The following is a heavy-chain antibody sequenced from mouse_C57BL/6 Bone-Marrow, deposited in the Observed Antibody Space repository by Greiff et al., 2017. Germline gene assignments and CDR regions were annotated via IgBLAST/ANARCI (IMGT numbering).Heavy chain of an antibody. D-gene: IGHD2-1*01. Sequence: VQLQQSGAELVKPGASVKLSCKASGYTFTSYWMQWVKQRPGQGLEWIGEIDPSDSYTNYNQKFKGKATLTVDTSSSTAYMQLSSLTSEDSAVYYCARGEIYYGNYDLFDYWGQGTTLTVSS. V-gene: IGHV1-50*01. CDR1: GYTFTSYW. CDR3: ARGEIYYGNYDLFDY. J-gene: IGHJ2*01. CDR2: IDPSDSYT.